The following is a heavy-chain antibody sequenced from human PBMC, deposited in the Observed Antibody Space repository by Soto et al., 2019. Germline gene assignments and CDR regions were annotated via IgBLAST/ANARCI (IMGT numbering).Heavy chain of an antibody. D-gene: IGHD6-13*01. V-gene: IGHV1-2*02. Sequence: GASVKVSCKASGYAFTGYYMHWVRQAPGQGLERMGWINPNSGGTNYAQKFQGRVTMTRDTSISTAYMELSRLRSDDTVVYYCARGYSSSWYHYWGQGTLVTAPQ. CDR2: INPNSGGT. CDR3: ARGYSSSWYHY. CDR1: GYAFTGYY. J-gene: IGHJ4*02.